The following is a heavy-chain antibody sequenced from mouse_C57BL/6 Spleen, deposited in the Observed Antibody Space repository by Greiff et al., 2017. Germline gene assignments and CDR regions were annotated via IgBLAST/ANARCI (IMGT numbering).Heavy chain of an antibody. Sequence: VQLQQPGAELVKPGASVTLSCKASGYTFTSYWMQWVKQRPGQGLEWIGEIDPSDSYTNYNQKFKGKATLTVDTSSSTAYMPLLSLTSEDSAVYYCARYPLHGDAMAYWGQGTSVTVSA. CDR1: GYTFTSYW. CDR3: ARYPLHGDAMAY. V-gene: IGHV1-50*01. D-gene: IGHD2-1*01. J-gene: IGHJ4*01. CDR2: IDPSDSYT.